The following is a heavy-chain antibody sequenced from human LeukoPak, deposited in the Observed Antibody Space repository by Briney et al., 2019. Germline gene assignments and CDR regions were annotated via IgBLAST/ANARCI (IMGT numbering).Heavy chain of an antibody. D-gene: IGHD2-21*02. J-gene: IGHJ6*02. Sequence: ASVKVSCKASGYTFTSYYMHWVRQAPGQGLEWMGLINPSGGSTSYAQKFQGRVTMTRDTSTGTVYMELSSLRSEDTAVYYCARDTAVVTAPPYYYYGMDVWGQGTTVTVSS. CDR1: GYTFTSYY. V-gene: IGHV1-46*01. CDR3: ARDTAVVTAPPYYYYGMDV. CDR2: INPSGGST.